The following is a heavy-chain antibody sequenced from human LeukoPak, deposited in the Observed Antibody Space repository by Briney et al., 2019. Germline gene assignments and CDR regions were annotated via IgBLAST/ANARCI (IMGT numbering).Heavy chain of an antibody. V-gene: IGHV4-59*01. Sequence: SETLSLTCTVPGGSISSYSWSWIRQPPGKGLEWIDYIYYSGSTNYNPSLKSRVTISVDTSKNQFSLKLSSVTAADTAVYYCARCYGDSGYSRFCYAFDIWGQGTMVTVSS. CDR1: GGSISSYS. CDR2: IYYSGST. CDR3: ARCYGDSGYSRFCYAFDI. J-gene: IGHJ3*02. D-gene: IGHD3-22*01.